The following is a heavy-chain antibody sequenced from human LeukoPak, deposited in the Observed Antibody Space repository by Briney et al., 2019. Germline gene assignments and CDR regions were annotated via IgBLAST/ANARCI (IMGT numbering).Heavy chain of an antibody. D-gene: IGHD6-13*01. V-gene: IGHV3-23*01. CDR2: ISGTGGST. CDR1: GFTFTSYT. J-gene: IGHJ6*04. Sequence: GGSLRHSRAPPGFTFTSYTMSCVRPAPGEGLGWGSSISGTGGSTYYADSVKGRFTVSRDNSKNTLYLQMDSLRAEDTAIYYCAKMIAAGSATYYYYGMDVWGKGTTVTVSS. CDR3: AKMIAAGSATYYYYGMDV.